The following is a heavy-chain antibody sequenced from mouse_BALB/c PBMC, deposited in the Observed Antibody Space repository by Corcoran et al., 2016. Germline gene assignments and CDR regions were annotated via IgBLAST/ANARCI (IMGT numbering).Heavy chain of an antibody. J-gene: IGHJ4*01. CDR3: ARNSLLRGYAMDY. CDR2: IDPANGNT. V-gene: IGHV14-3*02. D-gene: IGHD1-2*01. CDR1: GFNIKDTY. Sequence: EVQLQQSGAELVKPGASVKLSCTASGFNIKDTYMHWVKQRPEQGLEWIGRIDPANGNTKYDPKFQGKATITADTSSNTAYLQLSSLTSEDTAVYYCARNSLLRGYAMDYWGQGTSVTVSS.